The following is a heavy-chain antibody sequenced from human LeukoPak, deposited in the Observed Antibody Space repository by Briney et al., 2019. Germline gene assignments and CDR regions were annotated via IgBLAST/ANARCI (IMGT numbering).Heavy chain of an antibody. V-gene: IGHV4-34*01. CDR1: GGSFSGYY. Sequence: SETLSLTCAVYGGSFSGYYWSWIRQPPGKGLEWIGEINHSGSTNYNPSLKSRVTISVDTSKNQFSLKLSSVTAADTAVCYCARWGREYSNSGSTYNWFDPWGQGTLVTVSS. J-gene: IGHJ5*02. CDR2: INHSGST. D-gene: IGHD6-6*01. CDR3: ARWGREYSNSGSTYNWFDP.